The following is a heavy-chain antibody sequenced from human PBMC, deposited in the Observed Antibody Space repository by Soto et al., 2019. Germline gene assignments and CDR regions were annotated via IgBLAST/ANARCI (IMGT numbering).Heavy chain of an antibody. V-gene: IGHV3-23*01. CDR2: ISGSGDTT. CDR3: AKGSHRLHDY. Sequence: PGGSLRLSCAASGFTFSTYAMSWVRQAPGKGLEWVSAISGSGDTTYYANAVKGRFTISRDNSKNTLYLQMNSLRAEDTAVYYGAKGSHRLHDYRGQGSSVIVSS. CDR1: GFTFSTYA. J-gene: IGHJ4*02. D-gene: IGHD1-26*01.